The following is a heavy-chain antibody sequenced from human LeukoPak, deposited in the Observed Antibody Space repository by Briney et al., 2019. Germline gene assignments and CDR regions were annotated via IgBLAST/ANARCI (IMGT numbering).Heavy chain of an antibody. J-gene: IGHJ3*02. CDR1: GFAFSSYA. CDR2: ISYDGSNK. CDR3: ARWSSDYVWGSYRHTSFDAFDI. V-gene: IGHV3-30*04. D-gene: IGHD3-16*02. Sequence: PGRSLRLSCAASGFAFSSYAMHWVRQAPGKGLEWVAVISYDGSNKYYADSVKGRFTISRDNSKNTLYLQMNSLRAEDTAMYYCARWSSDYVWGSYRHTSFDAFDIWGQGTMVTVSS.